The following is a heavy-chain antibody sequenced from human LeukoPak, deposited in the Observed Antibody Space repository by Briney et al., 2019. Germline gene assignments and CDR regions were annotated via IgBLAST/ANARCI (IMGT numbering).Heavy chain of an antibody. D-gene: IGHD3-3*01. CDR2: IYPGDSDT. Sequence: GESLKISCKGSGYSFTSYWIGWVRQMPGKGLEWMGIIYPGDSDTRCSPSFQGQVTISADKSISTAYLQWSSLKASDTAMYYCARILNETPYYDFWSGYYFDYWGQGTLVTVSS. CDR3: ARILNETPYYDFWSGYYFDY. J-gene: IGHJ4*02. V-gene: IGHV5-51*01. CDR1: GYSFTSYW.